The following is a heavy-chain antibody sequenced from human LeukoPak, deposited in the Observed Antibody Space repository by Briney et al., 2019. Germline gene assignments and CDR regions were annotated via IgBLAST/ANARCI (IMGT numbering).Heavy chain of an antibody. D-gene: IGHD2-2*01. CDR2: ISSSSSYI. V-gene: IGHV3-21*01. Sequence: GSLRLSCAASGFTFSSYSMNWVRQAPGKELEWVSSISSSSSYIYYADSVKGRFTISRDNAKNSLYLQMNSLRAEDTAVYYCARSSFNALGYCSSTSCLFDYWGQGTLVTVSS. CDR3: ARSSFNALGYCSSTSCLFDY. CDR1: GFTFSSYS. J-gene: IGHJ4*02.